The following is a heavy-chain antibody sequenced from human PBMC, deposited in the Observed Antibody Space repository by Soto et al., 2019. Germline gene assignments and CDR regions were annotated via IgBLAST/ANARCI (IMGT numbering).Heavy chain of an antibody. D-gene: IGHD6-6*01. Sequence: ASVKVSCKASGGTFSSYAIRWVRQAPGQGLEWMGGLIPIFGTANYAQKFQGRGTIPADESTSTAYMELGSLRSEDTAVYYCASSRAARSRTSAFDIWGQGRMVTVSS. V-gene: IGHV1-69*13. CDR1: GGTFSSYA. CDR2: LIPIFGTA. CDR3: ASSRAARSRTSAFDI. J-gene: IGHJ3*02.